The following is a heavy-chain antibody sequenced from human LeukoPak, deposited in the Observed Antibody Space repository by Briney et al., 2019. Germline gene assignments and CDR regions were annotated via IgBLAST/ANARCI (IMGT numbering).Heavy chain of an antibody. CDR3: AREKDDYGDYVDY. Sequence: PGGSLRLSCAASGFTFSSYAMHWVRQAPGKGLEWVAVISYDGSNKYYADSVKGRFTISRDNSKNTLYLQMNSQRAEDTAVYYCAREKDDYGDYVDYWGQGTLVTVSS. V-gene: IGHV3-30*04. CDR2: ISYDGSNK. CDR1: GFTFSSYA. J-gene: IGHJ4*02. D-gene: IGHD4-17*01.